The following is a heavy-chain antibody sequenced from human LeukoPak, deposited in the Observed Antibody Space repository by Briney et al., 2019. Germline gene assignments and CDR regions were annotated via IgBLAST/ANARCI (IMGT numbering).Heavy chain of an antibody. V-gene: IGHV1-24*01. CDR1: GGTFSSYA. Sequence: GASVKVSCKASGGTFSSYAISWVRQAPGQGLEWMGGFDPEDGETIYAQKFQGRVTMTEDTSTDTAYMELSSLRSEDTAVYYCATGATDNWGQGTLVTVSS. J-gene: IGHJ4*02. D-gene: IGHD4-11*01. CDR3: ATGATDN. CDR2: FDPEDGET.